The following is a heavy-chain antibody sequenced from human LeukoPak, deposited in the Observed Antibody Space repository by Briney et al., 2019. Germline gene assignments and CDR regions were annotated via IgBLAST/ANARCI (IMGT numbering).Heavy chain of an antibody. D-gene: IGHD6-13*01. CDR1: GYTFTSYY. Sequence: GASVKVSCKASGYTFTSYYMHWVRQAPGQGLEWMGIINPGGGSTSYAQKFQGRVTMTRDTSTSTVYMELSSLGSEDTAVYYCARDPYSSSWYFGMDVWGQGTTVTVSS. V-gene: IGHV1-46*01. CDR3: ARDPYSSSWYFGMDV. J-gene: IGHJ6*02. CDR2: INPGGGST.